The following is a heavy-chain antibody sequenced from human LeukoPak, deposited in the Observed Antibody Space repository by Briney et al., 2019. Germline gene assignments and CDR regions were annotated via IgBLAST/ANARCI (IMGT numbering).Heavy chain of an antibody. Sequence: GGSLRLSCAASGFTFSSYWMSWFRQAPGKGLEWVGFIRSKAYGGTTEYAASVKGRFTISRDDSKSIAYLQMNSLKTEDTAVYYCTRDRGYSYGHNDYWGQGTLVTVSS. CDR3: TRDRGYSYGHNDY. CDR1: GFTFSSYW. CDR2: IRSKAYGGTT. J-gene: IGHJ4*02. V-gene: IGHV3-49*03. D-gene: IGHD5-18*01.